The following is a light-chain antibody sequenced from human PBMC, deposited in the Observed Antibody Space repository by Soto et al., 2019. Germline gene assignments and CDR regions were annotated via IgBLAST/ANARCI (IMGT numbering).Light chain of an antibody. J-gene: IGLJ2*01. CDR3: QSYDSSLSAVV. CDR2: GST. V-gene: IGLV1-40*01. Sequence: QSVLTQPPSVSGAPGQRVTISCTGSSSNIGAGYDVHWYQQFPGTAPKLLLYGSTNRPSGVPDRFSGSKSGTSASLAIAGLQTEDEADYYSQSYDSSLSAVVFGGGTKLTVL. CDR1: SSNIGAGYD.